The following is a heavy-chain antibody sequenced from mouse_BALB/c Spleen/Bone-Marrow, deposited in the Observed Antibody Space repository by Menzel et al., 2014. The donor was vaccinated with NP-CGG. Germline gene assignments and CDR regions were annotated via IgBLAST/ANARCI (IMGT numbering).Heavy chain of an antibody. Sequence: KPGASVKLSCTASGFNIKDTYMHWVKQRPEQGLEWIGRIDPANGNTKYDPKFQGKATITADTSSNTAYLQLSSLTSEDTAVYYCASYYYGSSSFAYWGQGTLVTVSA. CDR2: IDPANGNT. V-gene: IGHV14-3*02. D-gene: IGHD1-1*01. CDR3: ASYYYGSSSFAY. CDR1: GFNIKDTY. J-gene: IGHJ3*01.